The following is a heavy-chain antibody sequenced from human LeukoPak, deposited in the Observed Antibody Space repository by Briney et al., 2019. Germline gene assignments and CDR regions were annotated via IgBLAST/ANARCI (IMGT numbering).Heavy chain of an antibody. J-gene: IGHJ5*02. V-gene: IGHV4-34*01. CDR2: INHSGST. CDR1: GGSFSGYY. Sequence: PSETLSLTCAVYGGSFSGYYWSWIRQPPGKGLEWIGEINHSGSTYYNPSLKSRVTISVDTTKNQFSLKLSSVTAADTAVYYCARRAVAGDSDWFDPWGQGTLVTVSS. CDR3: ARRAVAGDSDWFDP. D-gene: IGHD6-19*01.